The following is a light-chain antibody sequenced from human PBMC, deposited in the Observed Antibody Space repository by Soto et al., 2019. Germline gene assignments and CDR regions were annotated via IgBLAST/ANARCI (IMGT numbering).Light chain of an antibody. J-gene: IGLJ2*01. CDR1: SSDVGGNNY. CDR2: EVT. CDR3: SSYAGSNNVI. V-gene: IGLV2-8*01. Sequence: QSALTQPPSASESPGQSVAISCTGTSSDVGGNNYVSWYQQHPGKAPKLMVYEVTKRPSGVPDRFSGSKSGNTASLTVSGLKAEDEADYYCSSYAGSNNVIFGGGTKLTVL.